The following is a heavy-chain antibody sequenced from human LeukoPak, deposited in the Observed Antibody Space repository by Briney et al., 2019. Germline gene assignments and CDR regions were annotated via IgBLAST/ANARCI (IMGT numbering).Heavy chain of an antibody. D-gene: IGHD1-7*01. Sequence: EASVKVSCKASAYTFTSYFMHWVRQPPGQGLEWMGIINPSGGSTSYPQKYQGIVILTGATNNSSAYMQLCSMSSEDTAVYYCARVELNYGMDVWGQGTTATVSS. CDR2: INPSGGST. J-gene: IGHJ6*02. CDR3: ARVELNYGMDV. CDR1: AYTFTSYF. V-gene: IGHV1-46*01.